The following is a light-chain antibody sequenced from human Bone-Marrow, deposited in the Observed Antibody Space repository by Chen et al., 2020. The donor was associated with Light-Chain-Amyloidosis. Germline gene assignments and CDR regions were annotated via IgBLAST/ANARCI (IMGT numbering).Light chain of an antibody. Sequence: SYVLTQPSSVSVAPGQTATIACGGNNIGTTSVHWYQQTPGQAPLLVVYDDSDRPSWIPGRLSGSNSGNTATLTISRVEAGDEADYYCQVWDRSSDRPVFGGGTKLTVL. V-gene: IGLV3-21*02. CDR3: QVWDRSSDRPV. J-gene: IGLJ3*02. CDR2: DDS. CDR1: NIGTTS.